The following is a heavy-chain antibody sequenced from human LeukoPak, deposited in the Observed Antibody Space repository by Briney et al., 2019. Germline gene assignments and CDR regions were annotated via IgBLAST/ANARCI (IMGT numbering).Heavy chain of an antibody. CDR3: ARDAMVRGVGYYYYGMDV. CDR1: GFTFSSYS. D-gene: IGHD3-10*01. V-gene: IGHV3-21*01. J-gene: IGHJ6*02. CDR2: ISSSSSYI. Sequence: PGGSLRLSCAASGFTFSSYSMNWVRQAPGKGLEWVSSISSSSSYIYYADSVKGRFTISRDNAKNSLYLQMNSLRAEDTAVYYCARDAMVRGVGYYYYGMDVWGQGTTVTVSS.